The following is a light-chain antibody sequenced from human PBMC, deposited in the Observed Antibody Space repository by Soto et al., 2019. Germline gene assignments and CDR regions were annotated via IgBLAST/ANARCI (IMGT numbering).Light chain of an antibody. CDR3: AAWDDSLNAVV. Sequence: QSVLTQPPSASGSPGQRVTISCSGTSSNIGSNYVNWYQQLPGTAPKLIIYNDNQRPSGVPDRFSGSKSGNSAALAISGLQSEDEADYYCAAWDDSLNAVVFGGGTKLTVL. V-gene: IGLV1-44*01. CDR2: NDN. J-gene: IGLJ2*01. CDR1: SSNIGSNY.